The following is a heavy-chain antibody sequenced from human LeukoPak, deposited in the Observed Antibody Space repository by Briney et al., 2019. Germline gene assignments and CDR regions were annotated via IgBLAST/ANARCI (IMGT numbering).Heavy chain of an antibody. D-gene: IGHD3-10*01. V-gene: IGHV3-7*01. CDR2: IKQDGSEK. CDR3: TKTSGSYFFSGIDY. Sequence: GGSLRLSCAASGFTFSTYWMSWVRQAPGKGQEWVANIKQDGSEKYYVDSVKGRFTISRDNAKNSLYLQINSLRAEDTAVYYCTKTSGSYFFSGIDYWGQGTLVTVSS. J-gene: IGHJ4*02. CDR1: GFTFSTYW.